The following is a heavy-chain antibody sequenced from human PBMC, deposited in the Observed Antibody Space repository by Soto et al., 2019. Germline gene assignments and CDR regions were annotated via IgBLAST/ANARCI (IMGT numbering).Heavy chain of an antibody. CDR3: AREGDYGSGDI. CDR1: GFTFSSYG. CDR2: IWYDGSNK. Sequence: QVQLVESGGGVVQPGRSLRLSCAASGFTFSSYGMHWVRQAPGKGLEWVAVIWYDGSNKYYADSVKGRFTISRDNSKNTLYLQMNSLRAEDTAVYYCAREGDYGSGDIWGQGTMVTVSS. V-gene: IGHV3-33*01. D-gene: IGHD4-17*01. J-gene: IGHJ3*02.